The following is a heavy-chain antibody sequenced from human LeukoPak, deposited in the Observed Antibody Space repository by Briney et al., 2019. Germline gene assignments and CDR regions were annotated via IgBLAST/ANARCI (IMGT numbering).Heavy chain of an antibody. D-gene: IGHD3-10*01. J-gene: IGHJ4*02. Sequence: GGSLRLSCAASGFSFSKSSMLWFRQAPGKGLEWVSSISIGSSPYTYYADSLKGRFTISRDNAKDSVCLQMNSLRPEDTAVYYCAREVRVGGLLSLDYWGQGTLVTVSS. V-gene: IGHV3-21*06. CDR3: AREVRVGGLLSLDY. CDR2: ISIGSSPYT. CDR1: GFSFSKSS.